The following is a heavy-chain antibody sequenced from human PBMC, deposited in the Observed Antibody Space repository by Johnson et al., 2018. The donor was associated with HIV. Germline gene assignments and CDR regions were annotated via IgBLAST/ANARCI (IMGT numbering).Heavy chain of an antibody. V-gene: IGHV3-NL1*01. CDR2: IFSVGNT. CDR1: GFNFNTCG. Sequence: VLLVESGGGVVQPGGSLRLSCAASGFNFNTCGMHWVRQAPGKGLEWVSLIFSVGNTYYADSVKGRFTISRDNSNNMVYLQMDSLRPEDTAVYYCARDGRDLVTRGAFDIWGQGTVVTVSS. J-gene: IGHJ3*02. D-gene: IGHD5-18*01. CDR3: ARDGRDLVTRGAFDI.